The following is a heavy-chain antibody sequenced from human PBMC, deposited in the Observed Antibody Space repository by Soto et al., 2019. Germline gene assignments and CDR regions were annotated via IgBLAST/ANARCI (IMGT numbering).Heavy chain of an antibody. Sequence: SETLSITCTVSGGSISSYYWSWIRQPPGKGLEWIGYIYYSGSTNYNPSLKSRVTISVDTSKNQFSLKLSSVTAADTAVYYCARDYRRYYGMDVWGQGTTVTVSS. D-gene: IGHD3-16*02. J-gene: IGHJ6*02. CDR1: GGSISSYY. V-gene: IGHV4-59*01. CDR3: ARDYRRYYGMDV. CDR2: IYYSGST.